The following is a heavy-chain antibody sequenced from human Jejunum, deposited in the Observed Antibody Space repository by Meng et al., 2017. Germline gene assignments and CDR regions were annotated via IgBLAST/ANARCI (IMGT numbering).Heavy chain of an antibody. CDR1: GYTFTGYY. CDR2: INPNNGGS. V-gene: IGHV1-2*02. D-gene: IGHD2-21*02. CDR3: ARGQFCGSGCFGYFDS. Sequence: ASVKVSCKASGYTFTGYYMHWVRQAPGQGLEWMGWINPNNGGSKSAQKFQGRVTMTRETSISTVYMDLSGLRSDDTAVYYCARGQFCGSGCFGYFDSWGQGTRVTGYS. J-gene: IGHJ4*02.